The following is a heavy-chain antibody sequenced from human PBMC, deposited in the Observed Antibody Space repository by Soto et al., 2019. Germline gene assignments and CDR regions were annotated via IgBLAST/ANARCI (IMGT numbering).Heavy chain of an antibody. CDR3: ARASRYYYESSGYYPFDY. J-gene: IGHJ4*02. Sequence: QVQLQESGPGLVKPSQTLSLTCTVSGGSISSGGYYWSWIRQHPGKGLAWIGYIYYSGSTYYNPSLKSRVTISVYTSKNQFSLKLSSVTAADTAVYYCARASRYYYESSGYYPFDYWGQGTLVTVSS. CDR1: GGSISSGGYY. D-gene: IGHD3-22*01. CDR2: IYYSGST. V-gene: IGHV4-31*03.